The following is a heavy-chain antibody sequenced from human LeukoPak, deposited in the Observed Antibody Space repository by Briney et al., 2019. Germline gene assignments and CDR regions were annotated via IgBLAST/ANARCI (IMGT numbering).Heavy chain of an antibody. CDR1: GDSITSHY. CDR3: ATCSNSCYPEYFQH. CDR2: IYTSGST. Sequence: PSETLSLTCTVSGDSITSHYWSWIRQPAGKGLEWIGRIYTSGSTNYNPSLKSRVTMSVDTSKNQFSLKLNSVTAADTAVYYCATCSNSCYPEYFQHWGQGTLVTVSS. V-gene: IGHV4-4*07. J-gene: IGHJ1*01. D-gene: IGHD2-2*01.